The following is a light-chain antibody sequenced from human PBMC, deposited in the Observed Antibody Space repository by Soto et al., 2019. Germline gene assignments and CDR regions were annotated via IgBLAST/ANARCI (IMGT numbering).Light chain of an antibody. CDR3: QQRSNWPLT. J-gene: IGKJ4*01. V-gene: IGKV3-11*01. CDR2: DAS. CDR1: QSVSSY. Sequence: EIVLTQSPATLSLSPGERATLSCRASQSVSSYVAWYQSKPGQAPRLLMYDASNRVIGIPARFSGSGSGTDFTLTFSSLEPEDFAVYYCQQRSNWPLTFGGGTTVEI.